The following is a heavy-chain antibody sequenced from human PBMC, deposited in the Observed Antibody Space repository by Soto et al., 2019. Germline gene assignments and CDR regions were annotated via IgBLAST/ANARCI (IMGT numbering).Heavy chain of an antibody. CDR3: AKDIELLQLGLFDY. CDR2: ISWNSGTI. Sequence: EVQLVESGGGLVQPGRSLRLSCAASGFIFVDYGMHWVRQAPGKGLEWVSGISWNSGTIGYADSVKGRFTISRDNAKNSLYLQMNSLRAEDAALYYYAKDIELLQLGLFDYWGQGTLVTVSS. D-gene: IGHD6-6*01. CDR1: GFIFVDYG. J-gene: IGHJ4*02. V-gene: IGHV3-9*01.